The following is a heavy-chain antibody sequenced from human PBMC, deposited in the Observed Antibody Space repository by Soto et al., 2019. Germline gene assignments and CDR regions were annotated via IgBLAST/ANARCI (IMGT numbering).Heavy chain of an antibody. D-gene: IGHD3-22*01. Sequence: GGSLRLSCAASGFTFSSYAMIWVRRAPGKGLEWVSAISVSGGSTYYADSVKGRFTISRDNSKNTLYLQMNSLRAEDTAVYYCANDLHYYDSSGYYSWGQGTLVTVSS. V-gene: IGHV3-23*01. CDR2: ISVSGGST. J-gene: IGHJ4*02. CDR3: ANDLHYYDSSGYYS. CDR1: GFTFSSYA.